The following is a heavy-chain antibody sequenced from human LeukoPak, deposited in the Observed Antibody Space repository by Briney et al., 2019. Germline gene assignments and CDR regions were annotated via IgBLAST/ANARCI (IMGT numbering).Heavy chain of an antibody. J-gene: IGHJ4*02. CDR1: GFTFDDYG. CDR3: ARESLDSSSWYYFDY. CDR2: INWNGGST. V-gene: IGHV3-20*04. Sequence: GGSLRLSCAASGFTFDDYGMSWVGQAPGKGLEWVSGINWNGGSTGYADSVKGRFTISRDNAKNSLYLQMNSLRAEDTALYYCARESLDSSSWYYFDYWGQGTLVTVSS. D-gene: IGHD6-13*01.